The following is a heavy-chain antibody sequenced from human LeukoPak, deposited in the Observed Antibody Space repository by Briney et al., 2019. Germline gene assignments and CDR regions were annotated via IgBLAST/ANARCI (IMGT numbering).Heavy chain of an antibody. Sequence: GGSLRLSCAASGFTFSSYWMYWVRQAPGKGLVWVSRINTDGSSTSYADSVKGRFTISRDNAKNTLYLQMNSLRAEDTAVYYCTTLYGDSLDYWGQGTLVTVSS. CDR3: TTLYGDSLDY. CDR2: INTDGSST. J-gene: IGHJ4*02. D-gene: IGHD2-21*02. CDR1: GFTFSSYW. V-gene: IGHV3-74*01.